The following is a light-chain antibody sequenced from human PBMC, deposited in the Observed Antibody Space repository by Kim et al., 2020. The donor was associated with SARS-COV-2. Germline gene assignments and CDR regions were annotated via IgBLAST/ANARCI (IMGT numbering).Light chain of an antibody. CDR3: AAWDDSLNVVV. J-gene: IGLJ2*01. V-gene: IGLV1-44*01. CDR2: KSD. CDR1: TSNVASNA. Sequence: GARVHTYFSGSTSNVASNAVTWYQQLPGTAPKLLVYKSDQRPSEVPDRFSASKSGTSASLAINGLQSEDEADYYCAAWDDSLNVVVFGGGTQLTVL.